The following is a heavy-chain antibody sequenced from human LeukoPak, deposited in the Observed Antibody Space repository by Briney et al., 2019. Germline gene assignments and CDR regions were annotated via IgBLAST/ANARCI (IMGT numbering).Heavy chain of an antibody. J-gene: IGHJ4*02. Sequence: SETLSLTCTVSGGSISSYYWSWIRQPPGKGLEWIGYIYYSGSTNYNPSLKGRVTISVDTSKNQFSLKLSSVTAADTAVYYCARGSSGYLSYFDYWGQGTLVTVSS. V-gene: IGHV4-59*01. D-gene: IGHD3-22*01. CDR2: IYYSGST. CDR3: ARGSSGYLSYFDY. CDR1: GGSISSYY.